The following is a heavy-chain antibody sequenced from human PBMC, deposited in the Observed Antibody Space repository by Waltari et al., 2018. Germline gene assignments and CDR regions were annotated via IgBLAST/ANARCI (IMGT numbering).Heavy chain of an antibody. V-gene: IGHV3-53*01. Sequence: EVQLVESGGRLIQHGGSMRLSCAASSFNVSSYYMNWVRQAPGKGLEWVSILYHAGNTYYADSVKGRFTFSRDNSKNTLYLQMNSLRAEDTAVYYCARGNTKYGMDVWGQGTTVTVSS. D-gene: IGHD3-10*01. CDR3: ARGNTKYGMDV. CDR2: LYHAGNT. J-gene: IGHJ6*02. CDR1: SFNVSSYY.